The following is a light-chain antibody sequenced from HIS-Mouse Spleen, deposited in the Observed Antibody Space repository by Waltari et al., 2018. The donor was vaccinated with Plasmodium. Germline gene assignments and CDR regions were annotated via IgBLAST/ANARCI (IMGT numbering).Light chain of an antibody. J-gene: IGKJ1*01. V-gene: IGKV3-15*01. Sequence: EIVIKQSPANLSVSPGGRAPPPCRASQSGSSNLAWYQQKPGQAPRLLIYGASTRATGIPARFSGSGSGTEFTLTISSMQSEDFAVYYCQQYNNWPRGTFGQGTKVEIK. CDR3: QQYNNWPRGT. CDR1: QSGSSN. CDR2: GAS.